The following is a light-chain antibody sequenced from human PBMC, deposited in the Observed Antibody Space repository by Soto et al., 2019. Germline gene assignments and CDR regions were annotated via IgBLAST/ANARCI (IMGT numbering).Light chain of an antibody. Sequence: DIQMTQSPSTLSASVGDRVTIPCRASQSISTWLAWYQQKPGKAPKLLIYDASSLESGFPSRFSGSGSGTEFTLTISSLQPDDFATYYCQHYNSYPWTFGQGTKVDIK. J-gene: IGKJ1*01. CDR3: QHYNSYPWT. V-gene: IGKV1-5*01. CDR1: QSISTW. CDR2: DAS.